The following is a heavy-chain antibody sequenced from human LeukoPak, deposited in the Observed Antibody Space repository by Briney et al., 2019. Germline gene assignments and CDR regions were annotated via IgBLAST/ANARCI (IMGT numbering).Heavy chain of an antibody. CDR1: GGSINNGGYY. V-gene: IGHV4-31*03. CDR3: ARVGVAARPDYYYYMDV. Sequence: SETLSLTCTVSGGSINNGGYYWSWIRQHPGKGLEWIGYIYYSGSSYYNPSLRSRVTISVDTSKNQFSLKLSSVTAADTAVYYCARVGVAARPDYYYYMDVWGKGTTVTVSS. D-gene: IGHD6-6*01. CDR2: IYYSGSS. J-gene: IGHJ6*03.